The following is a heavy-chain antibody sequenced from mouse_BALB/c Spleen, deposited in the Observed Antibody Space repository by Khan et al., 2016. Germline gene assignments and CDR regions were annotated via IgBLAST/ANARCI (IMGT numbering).Heavy chain of an antibody. V-gene: IGHV1-9*01. CDR3: ARMWDGYDPWFVY. Sequence: QVELQQSGAELVKPGASVKISCKATGYTFSSYWIEWVKQRPGHGLEWIGEILPGGGTTNYKEKVKGQATFTADKACNTVYLQISSLKSEDSAVYYCARMWDGYDPWFVYWGQGTLVTVSA. CDR2: ILPGGGTT. J-gene: IGHJ3*01. CDR1: GYTFSSYW. D-gene: IGHD2-2*01.